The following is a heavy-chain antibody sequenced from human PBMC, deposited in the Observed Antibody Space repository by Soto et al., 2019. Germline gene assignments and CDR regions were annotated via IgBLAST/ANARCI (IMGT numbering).Heavy chain of an antibody. CDR1: GFTFSNAW. CDR2: IKSKTDGGTT. CDR3: TTDHARLQYMFDY. V-gene: IGHV3-15*01. Sequence: PGGSLRLSCAASGFTFSNAWMSWVRQAPGKGLEWVGRIKSKTDGGTTDYAAPGKGRFTISRDDSKNTLYLQMNSLKTEDTAVYYCTTDHARLQYMFDYWGQGTLVTVSS. D-gene: IGHD4-4*01. J-gene: IGHJ4*02.